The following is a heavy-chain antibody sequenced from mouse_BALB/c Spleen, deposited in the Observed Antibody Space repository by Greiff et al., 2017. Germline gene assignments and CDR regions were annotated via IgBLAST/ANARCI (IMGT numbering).Heavy chain of an antibody. CDR2: IYPGDGDT. D-gene: IGHD1-1*02. J-gene: IGHJ3*01. V-gene: IGHV1-80*01. CDR1: GYAFSSYW. Sequence: VQLQESGAELVRPGSSVKISCKASGYAFSSYWMNWVKQRPGQGLEWIGQIYPGDGDTNYNGKFKGKATLTADKSSSTAYMQLSSLTSEDSAVYFCAREGEYGPWFAYWGQGTLVTVSA. CDR3: AREGEYGPWFAY.